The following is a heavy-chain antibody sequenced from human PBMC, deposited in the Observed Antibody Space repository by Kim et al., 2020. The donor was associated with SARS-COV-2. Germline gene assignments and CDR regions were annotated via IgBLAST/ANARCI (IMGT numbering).Heavy chain of an antibody. D-gene: IGHD3-3*01. J-gene: IGHJ6*02. Sequence: SYAQKFQGRVTMTRDTSTSTVYMELSSLRSEDTAVYYCAILGVVFGMDVWGQGTTVTVSS. CDR3: AILGVVFGMDV. V-gene: IGHV1-46*01.